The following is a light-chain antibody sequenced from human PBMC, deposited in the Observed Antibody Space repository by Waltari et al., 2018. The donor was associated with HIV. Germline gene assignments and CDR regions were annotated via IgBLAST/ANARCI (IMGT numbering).Light chain of an antibody. CDR3: SSYTSRSTPHMV. V-gene: IGLV2-14*01. J-gene: IGLJ2*01. Sequence: QSALTQPASVSGSPGQSITISCTGTSSDVGGHNYVSWYQQHPGKAPKLMIYEVTNRPAGVSNRFSCSKSGNTASLTISGLQAEDEADFYCSSYTSRSTPHMVLGGGTKLTVL. CDR2: EVT. CDR1: SSDVGGHNY.